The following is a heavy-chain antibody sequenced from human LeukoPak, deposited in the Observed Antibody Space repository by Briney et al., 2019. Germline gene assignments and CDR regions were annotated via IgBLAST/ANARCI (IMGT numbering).Heavy chain of an antibody. Sequence: PGGSLRLSCAASGFTFSSYWMSWVRQAPGKGLEWVANIKQDGSEKYYVDSVKGRFTISRDNAKNSLYLQMNSLRAEDTAVYYCARVYSGWYLYYYYYMDVWGKGTTVTISS. V-gene: IGHV3-7*01. D-gene: IGHD6-19*01. CDR2: IKQDGSEK. CDR3: ARVYSGWYLYYYYYMDV. CDR1: GFTFSSYW. J-gene: IGHJ6*03.